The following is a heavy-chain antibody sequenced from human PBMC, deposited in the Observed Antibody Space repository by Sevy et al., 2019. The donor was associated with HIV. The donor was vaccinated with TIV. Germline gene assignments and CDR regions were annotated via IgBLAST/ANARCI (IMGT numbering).Heavy chain of an antibody. J-gene: IGHJ4*02. CDR2: IKSKTDGGTT. D-gene: IGHD3-22*01. CDR3: TTGAVYSYFYDSSGYYRFDY. V-gene: IGHV3-15*01. CDR1: GFTFSNAW. Sequence: GGCLRLSCAASGFTFSNAWMSWVRQAPGKGLEWVGRIKSKTDGGTTDYAAPVKGRFTISRDDSKNTLYLQMNSLKTEDTAVYYSTTGAVYSYFYDSSGYYRFDYWGQGTLVTVSS.